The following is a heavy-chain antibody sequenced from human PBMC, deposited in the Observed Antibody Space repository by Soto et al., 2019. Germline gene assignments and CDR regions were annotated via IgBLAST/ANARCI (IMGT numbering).Heavy chain of an antibody. Sequence: QVQLVQSGADVMKPGASVKVSCKASGYTFTSYDISWVRQAPGKGPEWMGCIRAYNGNTNYAQKLQGIVTKTTDTSTSTAYMELRRPRSDDTAVYHCARGNTVETGNYCGQGTLVTVSS. CDR1: GYTFTSYD. V-gene: IGHV1-18*01. J-gene: IGHJ4*02. D-gene: IGHD5-18*01. CDR3: ARGNTVETGNY. CDR2: IRAYNGNT.